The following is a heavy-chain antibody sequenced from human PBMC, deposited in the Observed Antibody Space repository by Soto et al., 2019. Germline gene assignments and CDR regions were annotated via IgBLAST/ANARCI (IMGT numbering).Heavy chain of an antibody. CDR1: GFSLNTTAVG. Sequence: QITLKESGPTLVKPTQTLTLTCTFSGFSLNTTAVGVAWIRQPPGKALEWLALLYWDDDKRYSPSLKSRLTITKETSKNQGVLTMTNLGPEDTATYYCATGRVRDSSGENFDSWGQGTLVTVSS. D-gene: IGHD6-19*01. J-gene: IGHJ4*02. CDR2: LYWDDDK. V-gene: IGHV2-5*02. CDR3: ATGRVRDSSGENFDS.